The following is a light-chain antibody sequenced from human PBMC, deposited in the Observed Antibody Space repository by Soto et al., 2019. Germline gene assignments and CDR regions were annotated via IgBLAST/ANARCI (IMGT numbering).Light chain of an antibody. CDR3: SSYAGSNNPYV. V-gene: IGLV2-8*01. J-gene: IGLJ1*01. Sequence: QSALTQPPSASGSPGQSVTISCTGTSSDVGGYDSVSWYQQHPGKAPKLMIYEVSKRPSGVPDRFSGSKSGNTASLTVSGLQDEDEADYYCSSYAGSNNPYVFGTGTKLTVL. CDR2: EVS. CDR1: SSDVGGYDS.